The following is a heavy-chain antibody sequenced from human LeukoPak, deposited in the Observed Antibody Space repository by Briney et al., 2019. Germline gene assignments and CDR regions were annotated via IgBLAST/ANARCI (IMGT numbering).Heavy chain of an antibody. V-gene: IGHV4-39*01. CDR1: GGSISSSSYY. Sequence: SETLSLTCTVPGGSISSSSYYWGWVRQPPGKGLEWIGSIYYRGSTFYNPSLKSRVTLSIDASKNQFSLKLSSVTAADTAVYYCARRYMPSGTTLLSAFDIWGQGTMVTVSS. CDR2: IYYRGST. CDR3: ARRYMPSGTTLLSAFDI. J-gene: IGHJ3*02. D-gene: IGHD3-10*01.